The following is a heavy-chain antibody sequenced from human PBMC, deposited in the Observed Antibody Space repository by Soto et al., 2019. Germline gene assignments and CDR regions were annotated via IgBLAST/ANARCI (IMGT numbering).Heavy chain of an antibody. V-gene: IGHV3-15*01. CDR1: GFTFSNAW. Sequence: EVQLVESGGGLVKPGGSLRLSCAASGFTFSNAWMSWVRQAPGKGLEWVGRIKSKTDGGTTDYAAPVKGRFTISRDDSKNTLYLQMNSLKTEDTAVYYCTTGTTYYDFWSGYYGGDYWGQGTLVTVSS. CDR3: TTGTTYYDFWSGYYGGDY. J-gene: IGHJ4*02. CDR2: IKSKTDGGTT. D-gene: IGHD3-3*01.